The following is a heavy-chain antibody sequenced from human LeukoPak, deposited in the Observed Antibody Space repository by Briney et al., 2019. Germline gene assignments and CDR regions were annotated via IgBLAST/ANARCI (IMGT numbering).Heavy chain of an antibody. Sequence: PSETLSLTCAVYGGSFSGYYWSWIRQPPGKGLEWIGQINHSGSTNYNPSLKSRVTISVDTSKIQFSLKLSSVTAADTAAYYCARGSGYTYDAFDIWGQGTMVTVSS. CDR1: GGSFSGYY. CDR2: INHSGST. D-gene: IGHD5-24*01. J-gene: IGHJ3*02. CDR3: ARGSGYTYDAFDI. V-gene: IGHV4-34*01.